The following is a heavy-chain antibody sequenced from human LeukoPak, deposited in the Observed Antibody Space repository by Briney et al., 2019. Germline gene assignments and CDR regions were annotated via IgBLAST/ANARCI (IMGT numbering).Heavy chain of an antibody. CDR2: ISFDGSNE. D-gene: IGHD3-16*02. V-gene: IGHV3-30*03. CDR1: GFTFSSYG. J-gene: IGHJ6*02. Sequence: GGSLRLSCAASGFTFSSYGMHWVRQSPGRGLEWVSFISFDGSNEFYADSLKGRFTISRDSSKDTLYLQMDSLRAEDTALYYCAREEHDYVWGSYRYYYYYGIDVWGQGTTVTVSS. CDR3: AREEHDYVWGSYRYYYYYGIDV.